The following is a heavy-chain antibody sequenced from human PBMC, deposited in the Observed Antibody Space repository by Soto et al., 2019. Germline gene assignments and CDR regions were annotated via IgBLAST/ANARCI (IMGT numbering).Heavy chain of an antibody. Sequence: PSETLSLTCTVSGGSISSSGYYWGWIRQPPGKGLEWIGSIYYSGSTYYNPSLTSRVTISVDTSKNQFSLKLSSVTAADTAVYYCVSQYSSGWYSDYYYYYGMDVWGQGTTVT. V-gene: IGHV4-39*01. CDR1: GGSISSSGYY. CDR2: IYYSGST. CDR3: VSQYSSGWYSDYYYYYGMDV. J-gene: IGHJ6*02. D-gene: IGHD6-19*01.